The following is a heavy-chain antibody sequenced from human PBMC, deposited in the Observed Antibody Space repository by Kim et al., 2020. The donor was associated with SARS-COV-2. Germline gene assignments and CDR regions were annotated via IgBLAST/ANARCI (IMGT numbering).Heavy chain of an antibody. D-gene: IGHD3-10*01. J-gene: IGHJ6*02. V-gene: IGHV3-30*02. CDR3: AKDQGAGKGGYYYYGMDV. Sequence: VKCRFTISRDNSKQTLYLQMNSRRAEDTAVYYCAKDQGAGKGGYYYYGMDVWGQGTTVTVSS.